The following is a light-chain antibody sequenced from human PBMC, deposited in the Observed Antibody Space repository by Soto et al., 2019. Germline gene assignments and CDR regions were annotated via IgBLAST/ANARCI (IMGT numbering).Light chain of an antibody. J-gene: IGLJ2*01. CDR3: ASWDDNLSGVV. CDR1: TSNVGRNY. V-gene: IGLV1-47*01. CDR2: RND. Sequence: QSVLTQPPSVSGTPGQKVTISCSGSTSNVGRNYVYWYQQVPGTAPKLLIYRNDRRPSGVPDRFSGSKSDTSASLAISGLRAEDGVDYYCASWDDNLSGVVFGGGTKLTV.